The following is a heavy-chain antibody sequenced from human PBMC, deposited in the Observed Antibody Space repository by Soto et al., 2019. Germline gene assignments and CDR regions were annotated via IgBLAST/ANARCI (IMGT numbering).Heavy chain of an antibody. CDR2: INHSGST. CDR3: AIVRYSSSSSDYFDY. CDR1: GGSFSGYY. V-gene: IGHV4-34*01. D-gene: IGHD6-13*01. J-gene: IGHJ4*02. Sequence: QVQLQQWGAGLLKPSETLSLTCAVYGGSFSGYYWSWIRQPPGKGLEWIGEINHSGSTNYNPSLKRRVTRSGDTSKNQFSLKLSSVTAADTAVYYCAIVRYSSSSSDYFDYWGQGTLVTVSS.